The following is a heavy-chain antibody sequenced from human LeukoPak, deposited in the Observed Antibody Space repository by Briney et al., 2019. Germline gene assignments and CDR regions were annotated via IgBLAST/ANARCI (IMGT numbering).Heavy chain of an antibody. CDR3: ARAYPVLEWPHHDAFDI. Sequence: ASVKVSCKASGGTFSSYAISWGRQAPGQGLEWMGGIIPIFGTANYAQKFQGRVTITTDESTSTAYMELSSLRSEDTAVYYCARAYPVLEWPHHDAFDIWGQGTMVTVSS. D-gene: IGHD3-3*01. CDR1: GGTFSSYA. J-gene: IGHJ3*02. V-gene: IGHV1-69*05. CDR2: IIPIFGTA.